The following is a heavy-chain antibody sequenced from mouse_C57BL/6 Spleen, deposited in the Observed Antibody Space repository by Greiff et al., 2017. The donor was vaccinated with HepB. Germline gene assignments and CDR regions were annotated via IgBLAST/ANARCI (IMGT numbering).Heavy chain of an antibody. V-gene: IGHV1-81*01. CDR3: ASGDYYGSSYGDFDY. CDR2: IYPRSGNT. J-gene: IGHJ2*01. D-gene: IGHD1-1*01. CDR1: GYTFTSYG. Sequence: QVQLQQSGAELARPGASVKLSCKASGYTFTSYGISWVKQRTGQGLEWIGEIYPRSGNTYYNEKFKGKATLTADKSSSTAYMELRSLTSEDSAVYFCASGDYYGSSYGDFDYWGQGTTLTVSS.